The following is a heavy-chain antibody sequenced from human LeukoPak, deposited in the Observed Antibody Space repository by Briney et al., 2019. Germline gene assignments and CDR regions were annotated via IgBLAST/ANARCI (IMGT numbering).Heavy chain of an antibody. CDR3: ARSPSFVFVC. J-gene: IGHJ4*02. Sequence: GGSLRLSCAASGFTFSSYEMNWVRQAPGKGLEWVSYISSSGSTIYYADSVKGRFTISRDNAKNSLYLQMNSLRAEDTAVYYCARSPSFVFVCWGQGTLVTVSS. CDR2: ISSSGSTI. D-gene: IGHD2-8*01. V-gene: IGHV3-48*03. CDR1: GFTFSSYE.